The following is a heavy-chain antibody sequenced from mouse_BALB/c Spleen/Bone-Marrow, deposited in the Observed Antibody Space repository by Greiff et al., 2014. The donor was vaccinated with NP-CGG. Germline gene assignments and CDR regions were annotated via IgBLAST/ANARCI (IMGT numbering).Heavy chain of an antibody. Sequence: VKLMESGAELVRPGSSVKISCKASGYAFSSYWMNWVKQRPGQGLEWIGQIYPGDGDTNYNGNFKDKATLTTDKSSTTAYMQLSSLTSEVSAVYFCARGGRLTGYYFDYWGQGTTLTVSS. CDR3: ARGGRLTGYYFDY. J-gene: IGHJ2*01. V-gene: IGHV1-80*01. CDR1: GYAFSSYW. D-gene: IGHD4-1*01. CDR2: IYPGDGDT.